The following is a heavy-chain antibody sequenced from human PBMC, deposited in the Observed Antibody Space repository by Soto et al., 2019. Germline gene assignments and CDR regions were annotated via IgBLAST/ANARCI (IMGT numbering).Heavy chain of an antibody. D-gene: IGHD3-22*01. CDR2: IYYSGII. CDR3: AINHYYDSSGLSFDY. Sequence: SETLCLTCTVSGGSISSYYWSWIRQRAGKGLEWVGYIYYSGIINYNPSLKRRVTIPVDTSKNQFSLKLSSVTAADTAVYYCAINHYYDSSGLSFDYWGQGTLVTVSS. V-gene: IGHV4-59*01. CDR1: GGSISSYY. J-gene: IGHJ4*02.